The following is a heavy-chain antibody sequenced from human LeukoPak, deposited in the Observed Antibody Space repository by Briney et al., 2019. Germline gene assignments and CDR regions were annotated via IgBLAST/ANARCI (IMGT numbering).Heavy chain of an antibody. CDR3: ARHRNGGSQDDAFDI. V-gene: IGHV3-74*01. CDR1: GFTFSSYW. J-gene: IGHJ3*02. CDR2: INSDGSST. D-gene: IGHD2-15*01. Sequence: GGSLRLSCAASGFTFSSYWMHWVRQAPGKGLVWVSRINSDGSSTSYADSVKGRFTISRQNAKNSLFLQMNSLRAEDTAVYYCARHRNGGSQDDAFDIWGQGTMVTVSS.